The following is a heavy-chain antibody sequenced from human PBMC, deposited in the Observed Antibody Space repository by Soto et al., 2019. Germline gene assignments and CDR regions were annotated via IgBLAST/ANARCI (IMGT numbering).Heavy chain of an antibody. CDR3: ARDRDDYGSGNYYNRIDV. CDR2: IIPLFGTP. Sequence: QVQLVQSGAEVKKPGSSVKVSCKASGGIFSTYAISWLRQAPGQGLEWMGGIIPLFGTPNYAQRFQGRVTINADETPSTAYMELSRLRSEDTAVYYCARDRDDYGSGNYYNRIDVWGQGTLVTVSS. V-gene: IGHV1-69*01. J-gene: IGHJ4*02. CDR1: GGIFSTYA. D-gene: IGHD3-10*01.